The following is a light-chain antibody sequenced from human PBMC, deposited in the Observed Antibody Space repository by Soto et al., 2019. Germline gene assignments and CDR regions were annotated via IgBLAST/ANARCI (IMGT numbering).Light chain of an antibody. Sequence: EIVLTQSPATLSLSPGERATLSCMASQSVSNSLAWYQQKPGQAPRLLIYDASNRATGIPARFSGSGSGTDFTLTISSLEPEDFAVYYCQQRSNWPLLTFGGGTKVEIK. CDR2: DAS. V-gene: IGKV3-11*01. CDR3: QQRSNWPLLT. J-gene: IGKJ4*01. CDR1: QSVSNS.